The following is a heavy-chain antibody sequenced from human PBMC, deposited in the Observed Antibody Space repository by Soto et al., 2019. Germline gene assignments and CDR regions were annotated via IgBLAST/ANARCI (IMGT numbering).Heavy chain of an antibody. Sequence: GGSLRLSCAVSGFTLSSYTMNWVRQAPGKGLEWVSFISSTSSFIYYADSVRGRFTISRDNAKNSLYLQMNSLGAEDTAVYYCARDRGTVGTAYYGMDVWGQGTTVTVSS. CDR1: GFTLSSYT. D-gene: IGHD3-10*01. CDR2: ISSTSSFI. J-gene: IGHJ6*02. V-gene: IGHV3-21*01. CDR3: ARDRGTVGTAYYGMDV.